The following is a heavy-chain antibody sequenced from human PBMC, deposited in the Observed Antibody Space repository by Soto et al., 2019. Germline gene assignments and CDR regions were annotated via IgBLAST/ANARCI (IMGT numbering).Heavy chain of an antibody. CDR1: AGSISSGGYY. CDR3: ARGVEVRGVIEVSFDP. V-gene: IGHV4-31*03. D-gene: IGHD3-10*01. CDR2: IYYSGST. Sequence: QVQLQESGPGLVKPSQTLSLTCTVSAGSISSGGYYWSWIRQHPGKGLEWIGYIYYSGSTYYNPSLTSRVTIAVDTSKSQFCLKLSSVTAADTAVYYCARGVEVRGVIEVSFDPWGQGTLVTVSS. J-gene: IGHJ5*02.